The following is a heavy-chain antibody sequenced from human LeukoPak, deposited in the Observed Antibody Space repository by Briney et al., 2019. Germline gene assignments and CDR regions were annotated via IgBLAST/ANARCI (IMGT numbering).Heavy chain of an antibody. D-gene: IGHD3-3*01. V-gene: IGHV4-4*07. CDR1: GGSISSYY. CDR3: ARDMGSSTIFGVVPYWYFDL. J-gene: IGHJ2*01. CDR2: IYTSGST. Sequence: SETLSLTCTVSGGSISSYYWSWIRQPAGKGLELIGRIYTSGSTNYNPSLKSRVTISVDKSKNQFSLKLSSVTAADTAVYYCARDMGSSTIFGVVPYWYFDLWGRGTLVTVSS.